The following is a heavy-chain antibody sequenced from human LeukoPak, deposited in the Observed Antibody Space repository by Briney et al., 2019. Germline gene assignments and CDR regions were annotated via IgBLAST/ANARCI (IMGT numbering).Heavy chain of an antibody. V-gene: IGHV3-30*18. D-gene: IGHD2-2*02. CDR3: AKDLEYIVVVPAAIGPDY. CDR1: GFTFSSYG. J-gene: IGHJ4*02. Sequence: GGSLRLSCAASGFTFSSYGMHWVRQAPGKGLEWVAVISYDGSNKYYADSVKGRFTISRDNSKNTLYLQMNSLRAEDTAVYYCAKDLEYIVVVPAAIGPDYWGQGTLVTVSS. CDR2: ISYDGSNK.